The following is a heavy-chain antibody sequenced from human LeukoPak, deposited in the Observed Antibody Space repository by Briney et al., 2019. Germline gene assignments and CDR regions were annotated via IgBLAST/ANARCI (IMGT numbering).Heavy chain of an antibody. V-gene: IGHV4-59*12. Sequence: SETLSLTCTVSGGSISSYYWSWIRQPPGKGLEWIGYIYYSGTTNYNPSLKSRVTISVDTSKNQFSLKLSSVTAADTAVYYCAVSSGWPRDYWGQGTLVTVSS. CDR2: IYYSGTT. D-gene: IGHD6-19*01. J-gene: IGHJ4*02. CDR3: AVSSGWPRDY. CDR1: GGSISSYY.